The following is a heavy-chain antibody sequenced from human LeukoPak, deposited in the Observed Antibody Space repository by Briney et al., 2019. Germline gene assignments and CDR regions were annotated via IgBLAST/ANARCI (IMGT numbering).Heavy chain of an antibody. CDR3: VLVSGSYNHFDY. V-gene: IGHV1-69*02. CDR1: GGTFSSYT. D-gene: IGHD1-26*01. Sequence: SVKVSCKASGGTFSSYTISWVRQAPGQGLEWMGRIIPILGIANYAQKFQGRGTITADKSTSTAYMELSSLRSEDTAVYYCVLVSGSYNHFDYWGQGTLVTVSS. CDR2: IIPILGIA. J-gene: IGHJ4*02.